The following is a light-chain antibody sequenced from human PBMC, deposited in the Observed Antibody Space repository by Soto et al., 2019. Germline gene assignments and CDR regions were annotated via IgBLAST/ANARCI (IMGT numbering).Light chain of an antibody. V-gene: IGKV3-20*01. CDR2: GAS. CDR3: QQYGSSPLT. CDR1: QSVSSSF. J-gene: IGKJ4*01. Sequence: EIVLTQSPGTLSLSPGERATLSCRASQSVSSSFLAWYQQTPVQAPRLLIYGASSRATGIPDRFSGSGSGTDFTRTISRLEPEDVAVYYCQQYGSSPLTFGGGTMVEIK.